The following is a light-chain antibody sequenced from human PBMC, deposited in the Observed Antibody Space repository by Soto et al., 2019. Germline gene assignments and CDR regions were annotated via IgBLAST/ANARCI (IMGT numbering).Light chain of an antibody. V-gene: IGKV3-20*01. J-gene: IGKJ1*01. CDR1: QSVSNNY. CDR2: GAS. Sequence: EIVLTQSQVTLSLSQWERATLSCTASQSVSNNYLAWYQQKPGQAPRLLIYGASNRATGIPDRFSGSASGTDFTLTISRLEPEDFAVYYCQQYGSSGTFGQGTKVDIK. CDR3: QQYGSSGT.